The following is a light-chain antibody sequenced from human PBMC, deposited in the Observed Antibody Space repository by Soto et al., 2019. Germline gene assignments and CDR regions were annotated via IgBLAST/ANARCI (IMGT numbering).Light chain of an antibody. V-gene: IGKV3-15*01. CDR2: GAS. Sequence: DIVMTQSPATLSVSPGERATLSCRASESVSDYLAWYQQKPGQAPRLLIYGASTRATGIPARFSGSVSGTEFTLTISSLQPEDFAVYYCQQYNRWPLPFGQGTKVDIK. J-gene: IGKJ1*01. CDR1: ESVSDY. CDR3: QQYNRWPLP.